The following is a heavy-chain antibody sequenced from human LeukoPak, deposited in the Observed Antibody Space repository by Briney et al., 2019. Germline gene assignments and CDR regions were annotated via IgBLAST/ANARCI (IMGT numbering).Heavy chain of an antibody. J-gene: IGHJ4*02. CDR2: ISSSSSYI. Sequence: GGSLRLSCAASGFTFSSYSMNWVRQAPGKGLEWVSSISSSSSYIYYADSVKGRFTISRDNAKNSLYLQMNSLRAEDTAVYYCASLKSGSYSVDYWGQGTLVTVSS. V-gene: IGHV3-21*01. CDR1: GFTFSSYS. CDR3: ASLKSGSYSVDY. D-gene: IGHD1-26*01.